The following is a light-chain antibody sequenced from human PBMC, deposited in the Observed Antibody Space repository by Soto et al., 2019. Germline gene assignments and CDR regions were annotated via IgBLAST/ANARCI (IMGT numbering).Light chain of an antibody. J-gene: IGKJ5*01. CDR1: QSVSSH. CDR3: QQRSNWSS. Sequence: EIVLTQSPATLSLSPGERATLSCRASQSVSSHLAWNQQKPGQAPRLLIYDASNRATGIPARFSGSGSGTDFPLTISSLEPEDFAVYYCQQRSNWSSFGQGTRLEIK. CDR2: DAS. V-gene: IGKV3-11*01.